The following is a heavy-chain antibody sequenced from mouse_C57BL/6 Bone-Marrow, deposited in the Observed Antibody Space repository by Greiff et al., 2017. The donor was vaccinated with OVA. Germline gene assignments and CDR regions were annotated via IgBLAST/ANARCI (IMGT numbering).Heavy chain of an antibody. Sequence: QVQLQQPGAELVMPGASVKLSCKASGYTFTSYWMHWVKQRPGQGLEWIGEIDPSDSYTNYNQKFKGKSTLTVDKSSSTAYMQLSSLTSEDAAVYYCARDSRFAYWGQGTLVTVSA. CDR1: GYTFTSYW. V-gene: IGHV1-69*01. J-gene: IGHJ3*01. CDR3: ARDSRFAY. CDR2: IDPSDSYT.